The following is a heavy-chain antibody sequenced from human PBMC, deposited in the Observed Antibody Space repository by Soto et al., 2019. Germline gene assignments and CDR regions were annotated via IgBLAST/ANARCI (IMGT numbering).Heavy chain of an antibody. D-gene: IGHD1-1*01. CDR3: ARDKTGTNYYNGLDV. Sequence: QVQLVQSGAEVKKPGSSVKVSCKASGGTFNTYAISWVRQAPGQGHEWMGGIIPIFNTPNYAQRFQGRVTITADESTSTAYMELSSLRSEDTALYYCARDKTGTNYYNGLDVCGQGTTVTVSS. CDR2: IIPIFNTP. J-gene: IGHJ6*02. CDR1: GGTFNTYA. V-gene: IGHV1-69*12.